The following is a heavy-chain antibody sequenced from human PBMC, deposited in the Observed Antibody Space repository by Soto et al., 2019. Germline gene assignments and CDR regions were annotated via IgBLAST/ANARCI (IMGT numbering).Heavy chain of an antibody. CDR2: ISGSGGST. D-gene: IGHD4-17*01. CDR3: ARDNTVNWFDP. CDR1: GFTFSSYA. Sequence: GGSLRLSCAASGFTFSSYAMSWVRQAPGKGLEWVSAISGSGGSTYYADSVKGRFTISRDNSKNTLYLQMNSLRAEDTAVYYWARDNTVNWFDPWGQGTLVTVSS. V-gene: IGHV3-23*01. J-gene: IGHJ5*02.